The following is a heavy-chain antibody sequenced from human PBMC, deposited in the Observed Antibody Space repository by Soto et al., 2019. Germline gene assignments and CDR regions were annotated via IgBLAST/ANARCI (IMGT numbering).Heavy chain of an antibody. CDR1: GGSISSSSYY. Sequence: PSETLSLTCTVSGGSISSSSYYWGWIRQPPGKGLEWIGEINHSGSTNYNPSLKSRVTISVDTSKNQFSLKLTSVTAADAALYYCARDFFDSSDYTTNWFDPWGQGTLVTVSS. D-gene: IGHD3-22*01. V-gene: IGHV4-39*01. CDR3: ARDFFDSSDYTTNWFDP. J-gene: IGHJ5*02. CDR2: INHSGST.